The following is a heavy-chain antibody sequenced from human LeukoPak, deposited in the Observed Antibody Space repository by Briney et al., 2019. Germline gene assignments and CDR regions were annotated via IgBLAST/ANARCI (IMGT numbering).Heavy chain of an antibody. D-gene: IGHD1-26*01. V-gene: IGHV4-39*07. CDR2: IYYSGST. Sequence: TSGTLSLTCTVSGGSISSSSYYWGWIRQPPGKGLEWIGSIYYSGSTYYNPSLKSRVTISVDTSKNQFSLKLSSVTAADTAVYYCARVGLRPDYWGQGTLVTVSS. CDR1: GGSISSSSYY. CDR3: ARVGLRPDY. J-gene: IGHJ4*02.